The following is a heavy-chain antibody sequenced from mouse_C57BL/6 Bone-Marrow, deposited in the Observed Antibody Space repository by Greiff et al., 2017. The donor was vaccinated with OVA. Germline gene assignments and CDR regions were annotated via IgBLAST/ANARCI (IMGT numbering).Heavy chain of an antibody. CDR1: GFTFSSYG. CDR3: ANYYGSKYGIYYAMDY. V-gene: IGHV5-6*01. CDR2: ISSCSSYT. Sequence: EVHLVESGGDLVKPGGSLKLSCAASGFTFSSYGMSWVRQTPDKRLEWVATISSCSSYTYYPDNVKGRFTISRDNAKHTLYLQMSSLKSEDTAMYYCANYYGSKYGIYYAMDYWGQGTSVTVSS. D-gene: IGHD1-1*01. J-gene: IGHJ4*01.